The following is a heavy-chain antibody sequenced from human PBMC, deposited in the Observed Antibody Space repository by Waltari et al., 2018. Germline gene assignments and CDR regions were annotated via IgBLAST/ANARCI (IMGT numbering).Heavy chain of an antibody. J-gene: IGHJ6*02. D-gene: IGHD2-2*01. CDR3: ARSPGYCSSTSCYDNYYGMDV. CDR1: GGSISSGGYY. Sequence: QVQLQESGPGLVKPSQTLSLTCTVSGGSISSGGYYWSWIRQHPGKGLEWIGYIYHSGSTYYNPSLKSRVTISVDRSKNQFSLKLSSVTAADTAVYYCARSPGYCSSTSCYDNYYGMDVWGQGTTVTVSS. CDR2: IYHSGST. V-gene: IGHV4-31*03.